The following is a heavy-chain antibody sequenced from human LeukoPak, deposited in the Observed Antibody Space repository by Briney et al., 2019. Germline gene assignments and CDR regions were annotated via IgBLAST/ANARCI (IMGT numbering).Heavy chain of an antibody. Sequence: ASVKVSCKASGGSFSSYAISWVRQAPGQWLEWMGGIIPISGTANYAQKFQGRVTITADESTSTAYMGLSSLRSEDTAVYYCAREGYSSGWPEPRNYYYYGMDVWGQGTTVTVSS. J-gene: IGHJ6*02. V-gene: IGHV1-69*01. CDR3: AREGYSSGWPEPRNYYYYGMDV. CDR2: IIPISGTA. CDR1: GGSFSSYA. D-gene: IGHD6-19*01.